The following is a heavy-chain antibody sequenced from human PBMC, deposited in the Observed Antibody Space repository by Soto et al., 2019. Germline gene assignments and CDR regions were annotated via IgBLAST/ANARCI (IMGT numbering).Heavy chain of an antibody. Sequence: QVQLVQSGAEVKKPGSSVKVCCKASGGTFSSYTISWVRQAPGQGLEWMGRIIPILGIANYAQKFQGRVTITADKSTSTAYMELSSLRSEDTALYYCASITSYGSDSWGQGTLVTVSS. J-gene: IGHJ5*02. V-gene: IGHV1-69*02. CDR3: ASITSYGSDS. D-gene: IGHD3-10*01. CDR2: IIPILGIA. CDR1: GGTFSSYT.